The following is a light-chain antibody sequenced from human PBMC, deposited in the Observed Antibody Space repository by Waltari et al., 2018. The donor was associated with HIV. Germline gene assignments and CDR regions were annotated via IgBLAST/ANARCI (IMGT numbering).Light chain of an antibody. CDR2: AAS. V-gene: IGKV1-39*01. Sequence: EIQRTQTPSSLSASIGGRVTITCGSRQSIRRNLNGYKQKQCKAPKHLIYAASSLQSGVPSRFSGSGSGTDFTLTISSLQPEDFVAYHCKQSYNSPRTFGQGTRVEIK. CDR1: QSIRRN. J-gene: IGKJ1*01. CDR3: KQSYNSPRT.